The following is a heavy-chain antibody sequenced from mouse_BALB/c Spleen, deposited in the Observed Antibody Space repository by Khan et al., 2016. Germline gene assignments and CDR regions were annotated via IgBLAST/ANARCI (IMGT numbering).Heavy chain of an antibody. J-gene: IGHJ3*01. CDR2: IDPYDGYT. Sequence: EVQLQESGPELVKPGASVKVSCKASGYAFTSYNMYWVKQSHGKSLEWIGYIDPYDGYTSSNQKSKGKATLTVDKSSSTAYMHLNSLTSEDAAVYYCARWDGNYVPFVYWGQGTLVTVSA. CDR3: ARWDGNYVPFVY. D-gene: IGHD2-1*01. V-gene: IGHV1S135*01. CDR1: GYAFTSYN.